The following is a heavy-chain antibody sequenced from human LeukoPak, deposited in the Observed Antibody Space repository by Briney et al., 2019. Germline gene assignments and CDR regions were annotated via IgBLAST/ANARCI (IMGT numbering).Heavy chain of an antibody. CDR1: GFTFSDYT. V-gene: IGHV3-23*01. D-gene: IGHD2/OR15-2a*01. Sequence: GGSLRLSCAASGFTFSDYTITWVRQAPGKGLEWVSAVNGGGYNTYYADSVKGRFTISRDNSKKTLYLQVNSLRDEDTAVYYCAKGWRGNTGAHDYWGQGTLVSVSS. CDR2: VNGGGYNT. J-gene: IGHJ4*02. CDR3: AKGWRGNTGAHDY.